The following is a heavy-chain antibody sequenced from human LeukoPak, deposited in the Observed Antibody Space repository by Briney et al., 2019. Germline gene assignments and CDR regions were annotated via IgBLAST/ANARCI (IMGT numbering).Heavy chain of an antibody. V-gene: IGHV1-2*02. J-gene: IGHJ1*01. Sequence: GASVKVSCKASGYTFTGYYMHWVRQAPGQGLEWMGWINPNSGGTNYAQKFQGRVTMTRDTSISTAYMELSRLRSDDTAVYHCARGEVDSSGWYPSWCFQHWGQGTLVTVSS. CDR3: ARGEVDSSGWYPSWCFQH. CDR1: GYTFTGYY. CDR2: INPNSGGT. D-gene: IGHD6-19*01.